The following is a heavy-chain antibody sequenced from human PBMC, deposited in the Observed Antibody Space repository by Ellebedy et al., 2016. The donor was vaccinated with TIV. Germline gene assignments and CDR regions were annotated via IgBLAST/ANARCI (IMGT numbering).Heavy chain of an antibody. CDR1: GFTFSSYA. CDR2: ISSNGGST. J-gene: IGHJ4*02. Sequence: PGGSLRLSCSASGFTFSSYAMRWVRQAPGKGLEYVSAISSNGGSTYYADSVKGRFTISRDNSKDTLYLQMNSLRAEDTAVYYCARPLPAASLFDYWGQGTLVTVSS. D-gene: IGHD2-2*01. V-gene: IGHV3-64*04. CDR3: ARPLPAASLFDY.